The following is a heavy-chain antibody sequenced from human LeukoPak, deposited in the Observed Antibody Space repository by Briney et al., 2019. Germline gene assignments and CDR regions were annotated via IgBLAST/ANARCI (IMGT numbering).Heavy chain of an antibody. CDR3: ARATYCGGDCWGGLDY. CDR2: IYDSGTT. Sequence: SQTLSLTWTVSGGSISSYDWSWIRQPPGKGLEWSGYIYDSGTTNYNPSLKSRVTISVDPSKNQFPLTLGSVTAADTAVYYCARATYCGGDCWGGLDYWGQGTLVTVSS. J-gene: IGHJ4*02. V-gene: IGHV4-59*01. D-gene: IGHD2-21*02. CDR1: GGSISSYD.